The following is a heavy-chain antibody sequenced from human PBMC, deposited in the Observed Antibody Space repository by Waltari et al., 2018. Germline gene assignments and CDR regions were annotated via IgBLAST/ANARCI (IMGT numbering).Heavy chain of an antibody. V-gene: IGHV3-33*03. D-gene: IGHD6-19*01. J-gene: IGHJ4*02. CDR3: ATDVSGWGDFEH. CDR1: GFTFSSYG. CDR2: IWYDGSNK. Sequence: VQLVESGGGVVQPGRSLRLSCAAYGFTFSSYGMPWVRQAPGKGLEWVAVIWYDGSNKYYADSVKGRFTISRDNVKNSRYLQMNSRRVEDTAVYYCATDVSGWGDFEHWGRGTLVTVSS.